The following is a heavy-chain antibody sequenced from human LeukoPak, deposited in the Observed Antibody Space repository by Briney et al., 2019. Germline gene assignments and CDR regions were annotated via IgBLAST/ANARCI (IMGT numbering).Heavy chain of an antibody. CDR1: GGSISSGGYY. Sequence: SQTLSLTCTVSGGSISSGGYYWSWIRQDPGKGLEWIGYIYYSGSTYYNPSLKSRVTISVDTSKNQFSLKLSSVTAADTAVYYCARVLGGVVVTAIRDWGQGTLVTVSS. CDR2: IYYSGST. V-gene: IGHV4-31*03. J-gene: IGHJ4*02. CDR3: ARVLGGVVVTAIRD. D-gene: IGHD2-21*02.